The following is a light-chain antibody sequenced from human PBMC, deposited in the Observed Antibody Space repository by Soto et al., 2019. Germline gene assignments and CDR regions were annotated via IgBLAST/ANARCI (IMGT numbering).Light chain of an antibody. V-gene: IGLV1-51*01. Sequence: QSVLTQPPSVSAAPGQSVTSSCSGSASNVGTQFFSWYQQLPGAAPKLLIYDNDKRPSDIPDRFSGSKSDTSATLTITGLQSGDAADYYCGTWDSGLTVGVFGGGTKLTVL. J-gene: IGLJ2*01. CDR2: DND. CDR3: GTWDSGLTVGV. CDR1: ASNVGTQF.